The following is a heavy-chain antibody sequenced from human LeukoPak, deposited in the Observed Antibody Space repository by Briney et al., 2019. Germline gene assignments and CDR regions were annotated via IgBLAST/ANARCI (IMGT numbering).Heavy chain of an antibody. D-gene: IGHD6-13*01. CDR3: AHRPIAAAGTRWFDP. V-gene: IGHV2-5*02. Sequence: SGPTLVKPSQTLTLTCTFSGFSLSTSGVGVGWIRQPPGKALEWLALIYWEDDKRYSPSLKSRLTITKDTSKNQVVLTMTNMDPVDTATYYCAHRPIAAAGTRWFDPWGQGTLVTVSS. CDR2: IYWEDDK. CDR1: GFSLSTSGVG. J-gene: IGHJ5*02.